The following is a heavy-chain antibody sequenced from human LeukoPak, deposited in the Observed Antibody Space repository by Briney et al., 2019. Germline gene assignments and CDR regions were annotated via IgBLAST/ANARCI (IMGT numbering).Heavy chain of an antibody. V-gene: IGHV4-61*01. CDR2: KYYSGST. CDR1: GVSINTCCYY. Sequence: TSETLSLTCDVSGVSINTCCYYWTWIRQPPGKGLEWIGYKYYSGSTRYNSSLRSRLTISLDTSKNPFSLRLTSVTAADTAVYYCARGRSYGFDFDSWGPGTLVIVSS. D-gene: IGHD5-18*01. J-gene: IGHJ4*02. CDR3: ARGRSYGFDFDS.